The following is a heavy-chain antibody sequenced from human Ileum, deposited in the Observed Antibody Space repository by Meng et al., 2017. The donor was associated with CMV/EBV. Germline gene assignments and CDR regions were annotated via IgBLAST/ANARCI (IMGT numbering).Heavy chain of an antibody. J-gene: IGHJ4*02. CDR2: ISPIFRTS. Sequence: VQVVQSGAGVKKPGSSVKVSCEASGGTCSSNAISWVRHAPGQGLEWMGVISPIFRTSNYAQKFQGRLTITADESTSTAYMVLSSLTSGDTAVYYCATSGRGPKYYFDYWGQGTLVTVSS. CDR1: GGTCSSNA. D-gene: IGHD1-14*01. CDR3: ATSGRGPKYYFDY. V-gene: IGHV1-69*12.